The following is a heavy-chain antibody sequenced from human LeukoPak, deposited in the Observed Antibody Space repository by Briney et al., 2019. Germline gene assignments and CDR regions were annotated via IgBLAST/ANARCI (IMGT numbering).Heavy chain of an antibody. J-gene: IGHJ4*02. CDR1: GFTFSSYD. D-gene: IGHD1-26*01. CDR2: IIGSGDDT. V-gene: IGHV3-23*01. CDR3: ARGREWELLRSYFDY. Sequence: GGSLRLSCAASGFTFSSYDMNWVRQAPGKGLEWVSRIIGSGDDTYYADSVKGRFTISRDNSKNTLYLQMNSLRAEDTAVYYCARGREWELLRSYFDYWGQGTLVTVSS.